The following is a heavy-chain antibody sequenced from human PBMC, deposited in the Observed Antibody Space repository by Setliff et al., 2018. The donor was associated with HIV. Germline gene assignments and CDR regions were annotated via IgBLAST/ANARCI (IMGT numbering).Heavy chain of an antibody. V-gene: IGHV4-38-2*02. CDR3: ARDVLDYGSGTYYKAWIDEGFDY. CDR1: GFSISSRYY. CDR2: IYHTGSS. Sequence: SETLSLTCDVSGFSISSRYYWGWIRQSPGKGLEWIGNIYHTGSSYYNPSLNDRATISLDTSKNQFSLKLNSVTAADTAVYYCARDVLDYGSGTYYKAWIDEGFDYWGQGTLVTVSS. D-gene: IGHD3-10*01. J-gene: IGHJ4*02.